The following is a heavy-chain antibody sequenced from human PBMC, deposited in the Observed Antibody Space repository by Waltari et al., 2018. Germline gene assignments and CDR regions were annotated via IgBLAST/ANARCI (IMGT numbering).Heavy chain of an antibody. D-gene: IGHD4-17*01. CDR1: AFTFRSSA. V-gene: IGHV3-33*01. J-gene: IGHJ3*02. Sequence: QVPLVESGGGVVQPGRSLRFSCAASAFTFRSSAMHGVRPAPGKGLEWVALIWYDGSNKYYADSVKGRFTISRDNSKSTLYLQMNSLRAEDTAVYYCARGFAAQTSAFDIWGQGTMVTVSS. CDR2: IWYDGSNK. CDR3: ARGFAAQTSAFDI.